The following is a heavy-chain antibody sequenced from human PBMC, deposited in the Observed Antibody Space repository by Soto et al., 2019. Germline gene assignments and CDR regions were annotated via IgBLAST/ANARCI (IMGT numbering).Heavy chain of an antibody. CDR1: GFPFGVYA. CDR3: SRDLIIMTLNWLGP. Sequence: PGGSLRLSCIASGFPFGVYAMSWFRQAPGKGQEWVGFIRSKAYGGKTESEASVKDRLTISRDDSKSIAYLHMNSLKTENTSMYYCSRDLIIMTLNWLGPWARGTLVPVSS. V-gene: IGHV3-49*03. J-gene: IGHJ5*02. D-gene: IGHD3-10*01. CDR2: IRSKAYGGKT.